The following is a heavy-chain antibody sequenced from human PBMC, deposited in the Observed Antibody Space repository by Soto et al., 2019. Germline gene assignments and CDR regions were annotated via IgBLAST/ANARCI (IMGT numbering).Heavy chain of an antibody. CDR1: GFTFSNYG. CDR3: AKDHLPTTVTTPWFDP. V-gene: IGHV3-30*18. CDR2: ISYDGSNK. J-gene: IGHJ5*02. D-gene: IGHD4-17*01. Sequence: QVQLVGSGGGVVQPGRSLRLSCAASGFTFSNYGMHWVRQAPGKGLEWVAVISYDGSNKYYADSVKGRFTISRDNSENTLYLQMDSLRAEDTAVYYCAKDHLPTTVTTPWFDPWGQRTLVTVSS.